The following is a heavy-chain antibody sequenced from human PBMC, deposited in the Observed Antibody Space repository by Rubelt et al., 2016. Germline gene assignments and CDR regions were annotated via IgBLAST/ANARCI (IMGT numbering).Heavy chain of an antibody. D-gene: IGHD3-10*01. Sequence: QVQLVQSGAEVKKPGASVKVSCKASGYTFTSYGISWVRQAPGQGLEWMGWINTNTGNPTYAQGFTGRFVFSLDTSVSTAYLQSSSLKAEDTAVYYCARGMRWFGENYWGQGTLVTVSS. CDR1: GYTFTSYG. CDR3: ARGMRWFGENY. CDR2: INTNTGNP. J-gene: IGHJ4*02. V-gene: IGHV7-4-1*02.